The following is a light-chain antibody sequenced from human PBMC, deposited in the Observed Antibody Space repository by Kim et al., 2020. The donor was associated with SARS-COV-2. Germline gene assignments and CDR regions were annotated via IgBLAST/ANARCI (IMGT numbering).Light chain of an antibody. V-gene: IGKV3-11*01. Sequence: LSPGERANLSCRASQTVSSYLAWYQQKPGQAPRLLIYDASNRATGIPARFSGSGSGTDFTLTINSLEPEDIAVYFCQQRSNWPLTFGGGTKVDIK. CDR1: QTVSSY. J-gene: IGKJ4*01. CDR2: DAS. CDR3: QQRSNWPLT.